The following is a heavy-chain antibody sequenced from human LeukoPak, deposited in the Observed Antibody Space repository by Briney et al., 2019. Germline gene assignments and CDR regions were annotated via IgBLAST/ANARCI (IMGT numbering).Heavy chain of an antibody. J-gene: IGHJ6*04. D-gene: IGHD3-9*01. V-gene: IGHV3-33*08. CDR1: GFTFSNYA. Sequence: GGSLRFSCAASGFTFSNYAMTWVRQAPGKGLEWVAVIWYDGSNKYYADSVKGRFTISRDNSKNTLYLQMNSLRAEDTAMYYCARVLGRYFDWPSPYGMDVWGKGTTVTVSS. CDR2: IWYDGSNK. CDR3: ARVLGRYFDWPSPYGMDV.